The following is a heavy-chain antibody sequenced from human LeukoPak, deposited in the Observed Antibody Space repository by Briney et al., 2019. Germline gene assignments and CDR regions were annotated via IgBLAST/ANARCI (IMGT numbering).Heavy chain of an antibody. CDR3: ARDRVHYDILTGYYH. V-gene: IGHV3-30*04. CDR2: ISYDGSNK. J-gene: IGHJ4*02. Sequence: GGSLRLSCAASGFTFSSYAMHWVRQAPGKGLEWVAVISYDGSNKYYADSVKGRFTISRDNSKNTLYLQMNSLRAEDTAVYYCARDRVHYDILTGYYHWGQGTLVTVSS. CDR1: GFTFSSYA. D-gene: IGHD3-9*01.